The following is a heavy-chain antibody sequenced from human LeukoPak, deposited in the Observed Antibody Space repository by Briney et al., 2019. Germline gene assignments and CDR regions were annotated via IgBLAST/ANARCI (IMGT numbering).Heavy chain of an antibody. CDR2: IRHDGSNK. J-gene: IGHJ4*02. CDR3: AKDGYQLLYFVFDY. CDR1: GFTFSSYG. D-gene: IGHD2-2*02. V-gene: IGHV3-30*02. Sequence: PGGSLRLSCAASGFTFSSYGMHWVRQAPGKGLGWVAFIRHDGSNKYYADSVKGRFTISRDNSKNTLYLQMNSLRAEDTAVYYCAKDGYQLLYFVFDYWGQGTLVTVSS.